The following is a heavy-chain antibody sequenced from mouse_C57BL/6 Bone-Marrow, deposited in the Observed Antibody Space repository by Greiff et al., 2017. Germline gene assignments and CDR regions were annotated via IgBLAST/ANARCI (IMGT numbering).Heavy chain of an antibody. D-gene: IGHD1-1*01. CDR2: IDPETGGT. CDR1: GYTFTDYE. V-gene: IGHV1-15*01. CDR3: TRSYGSSPRFAY. Sequence: QVQLQQSGAELVRPGASVTLSCKASGYTFTDYEMHWVKQTPVHGLEWIGAIDPETGGTAYNQKFKGKAILTADKSSSTAYMELRSLTSEDSAVYYCTRSYGSSPRFAYWGQGTLVTVSA. J-gene: IGHJ3*01.